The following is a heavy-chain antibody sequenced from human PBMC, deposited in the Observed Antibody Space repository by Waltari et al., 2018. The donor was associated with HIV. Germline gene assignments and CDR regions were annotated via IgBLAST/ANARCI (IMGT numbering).Heavy chain of an antibody. CDR1: GGSISSRDYY. CDR2: IFYSGKT. CDR3: ARQWLALYFDY. D-gene: IGHD6-19*01. Sequence: QLQVQESGPGLVKPSETLSLTCTVSGGSISSRDYYWGWIRQPPGKGLEWIGIIFYSGKTYSNPSLKSRVTISVDTSKSQFSLNLSSVTAADTAVYYCARQWLALYFDYWGQGTLVTVSS. J-gene: IGHJ4*02. V-gene: IGHV4-39*07.